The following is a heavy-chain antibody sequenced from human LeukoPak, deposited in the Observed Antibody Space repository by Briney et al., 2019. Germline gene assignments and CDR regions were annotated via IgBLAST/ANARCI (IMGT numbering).Heavy chain of an antibody. D-gene: IGHD6-13*01. CDR3: ARDIAPHWFDP. CDR2: INTNTGNP. V-gene: IGHV7-4-1*02. CDR1: GGTFSSYA. Sequence: ASVKVSCKASGGTFSSYAMNWVRQAPGQGLEWMGWINTNTGNPTYAQGFTGRFVFSLDTSVSTAYLQISSLKAEDTAVYYCARDIAPHWFDPWGQGTLVTVSS. J-gene: IGHJ5*02.